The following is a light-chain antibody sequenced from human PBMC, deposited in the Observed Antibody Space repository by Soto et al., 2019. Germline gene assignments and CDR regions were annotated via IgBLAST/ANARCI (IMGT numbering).Light chain of an antibody. V-gene: IGKV2-28*01. J-gene: IGKJ2*01. CDR1: QSLLHSNGYNY. Sequence: DIVMTQSPLSLPVTPGEPASISCRSSQSLLHSNGYNYLDWYLQKPGQSPQLLIYLGSNRASGVPDRFSGSVSGTDFTLKISRVEAEDVGAYYCMQVLQTPHTFGQGTKLEIK. CDR2: LGS. CDR3: MQVLQTPHT.